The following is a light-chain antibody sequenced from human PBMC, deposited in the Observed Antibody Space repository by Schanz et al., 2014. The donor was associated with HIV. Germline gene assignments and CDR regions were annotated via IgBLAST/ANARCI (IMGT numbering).Light chain of an antibody. V-gene: IGKV3-20*01. Sequence: ETVLTQSPGSLSLSPGERATLSCRASQSVSSYLAWYQQKPGQAPRLVIYATSTRAAGIPDRFSGTGSGTDFTLTISRVEPEDYAVYYCQQYGSSPWTFGQGTRVDVK. CDR1: QSVSSY. CDR2: ATS. J-gene: IGKJ1*01. CDR3: QQYGSSPWT.